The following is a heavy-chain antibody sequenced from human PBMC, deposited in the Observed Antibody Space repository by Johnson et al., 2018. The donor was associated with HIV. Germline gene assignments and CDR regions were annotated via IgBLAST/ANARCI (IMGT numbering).Heavy chain of an antibody. Sequence: QVQLLESGGGVVQPCRSLRLSCAVSGFTFSSYSLAWVRQAPGKGLAWVQRISSDGSTKYYAYTVKGRFTISRENAKNTLYLQMNSLRAEDTAVYYCATSTASDAVDIWGKGTIVNVSS. J-gene: IGHJ3*02. CDR1: GFTFSSYS. CDR2: ISSDGSTK. V-gene: IGHV3-30-3*01. CDR3: ATSTASDAVDI. D-gene: IGHD1-1*01.